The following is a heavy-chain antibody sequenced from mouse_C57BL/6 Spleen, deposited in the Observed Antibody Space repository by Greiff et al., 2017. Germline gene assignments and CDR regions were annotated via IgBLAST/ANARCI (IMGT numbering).Heavy chain of an antibody. D-gene: IGHD2-5*01. CDR3: AREGAYYSIYAMDY. Sequence: QVQLQQSGPELVKPGASVKISCKASGYAFSSSWMNWVKQRPGKGLEWIGRIYPGDGDTNYNGKFKGKATLTADKSSSTAYMQLSSLTSEDSAVYFCAREGAYYSIYAMDYWGQGTSVTVSS. V-gene: IGHV1-82*01. CDR2: IYPGDGDT. CDR1: GYAFSSSW. J-gene: IGHJ4*01.